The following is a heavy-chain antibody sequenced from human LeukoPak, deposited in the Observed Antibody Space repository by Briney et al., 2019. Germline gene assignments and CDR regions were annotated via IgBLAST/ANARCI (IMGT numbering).Heavy chain of an antibody. D-gene: IGHD1-14*01. Sequence: PSETLSLTCTASGGSISSYYWSWIRQPPGKGLEWIGYIYYSGSTNSNPSLKSRVTISADTSKNQVSLKLSSVTAADTAVYYCARHTELGGDFDYWGQGTLVTVSS. CDR2: IYYSGST. CDR3: ARHTELGGDFDY. V-gene: IGHV4-59*08. CDR1: GGSISSYY. J-gene: IGHJ4*02.